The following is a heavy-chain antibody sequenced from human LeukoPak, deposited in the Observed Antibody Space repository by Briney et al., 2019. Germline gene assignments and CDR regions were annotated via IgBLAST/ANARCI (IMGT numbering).Heavy chain of an antibody. CDR1: GGSISSGGYY. CDR2: IYHSGST. V-gene: IGHV4-30-2*01. Sequence: SETLSLTCTVSGGSISSGGYYWSWIRQPPGKGLEWIGYIYHSGSTYYNPSLKSRVTISVDRSKNQFSLKLSSVTAADTAVYYCARVLLWNYFDYWGQGTLVTVSS. D-gene: IGHD3-10*01. J-gene: IGHJ4*02. CDR3: ARVLLWNYFDY.